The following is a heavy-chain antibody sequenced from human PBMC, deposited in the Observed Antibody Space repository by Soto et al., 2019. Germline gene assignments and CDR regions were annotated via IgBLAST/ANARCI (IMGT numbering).Heavy chain of an antibody. CDR2: ISAYNGNT. CDR1: GYTFTSYG. D-gene: IGHD2-15*01. V-gene: IGHV1-18*01. Sequence: ASGKFACKASGYTFTSYGISWVRQAPGQGLACMVWISAYNGNTNYAQNLQGRVTMTTDTSTSTAYMELRRMRSDDTAVYYCARGYCSCGSCYPYFAYCGQGTMVTVSS. CDR3: ARGYCSCGSCYPYFAY. J-gene: IGHJ4*02.